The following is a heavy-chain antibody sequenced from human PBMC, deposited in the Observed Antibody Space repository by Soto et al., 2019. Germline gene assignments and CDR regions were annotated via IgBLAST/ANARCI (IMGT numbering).Heavy chain of an antibody. CDR2: IYYSGST. J-gene: IGHJ6*02. CDR3: ARGAYTIFGVVMDF. CDR1: GGSISSGDYY. Sequence: SETLSLTCTVSGGSISSGDYYWSWIRQPPGKSLEWIGYIYYSGSTFYNPSLKSRVTIPVDTSKNQLSLMLSSVTASDTFVYYCARGAYTIFGVVMDFWGQGTTVTVSS. D-gene: IGHD3-3*01. V-gene: IGHV4-30-4*02.